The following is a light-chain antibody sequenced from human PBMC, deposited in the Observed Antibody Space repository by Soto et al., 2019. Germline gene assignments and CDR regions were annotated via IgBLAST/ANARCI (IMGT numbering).Light chain of an antibody. CDR3: QQYVNLPT. Sequence: DIHMTQSPSSLSASGGYIVTIPCQASQDISNYLNWYQQKPGKAPKLLIYDASGLETGVPLRFSGSGSGTDFSFTISSLQPEDIATYSCQQYVNLPTFGQGARLEIK. J-gene: IGKJ5*01. CDR1: QDISNY. V-gene: IGKV1-33*01. CDR2: DAS.